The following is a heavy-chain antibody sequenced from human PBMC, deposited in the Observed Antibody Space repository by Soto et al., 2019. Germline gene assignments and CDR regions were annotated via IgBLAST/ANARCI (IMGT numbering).Heavy chain of an antibody. Sequence: EVQLLESGGGLVQPGGSLRLSCAASGFTFSSYAMSWVRQAPGKGLEWVSAISGSGGSTYYVDSVKSRFTISRDNSKNTLYLQMNSLRAEDTAVYYCAKDYCSGGSCYVDWGQGTLVTVSS. CDR2: ISGSGGST. CDR3: AKDYCSGGSCYVD. CDR1: GFTFSSYA. V-gene: IGHV3-23*01. J-gene: IGHJ4*02. D-gene: IGHD2-15*01.